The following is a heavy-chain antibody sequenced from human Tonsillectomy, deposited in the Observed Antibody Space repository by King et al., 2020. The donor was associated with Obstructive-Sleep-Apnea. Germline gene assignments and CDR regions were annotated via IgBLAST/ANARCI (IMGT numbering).Heavy chain of an antibody. D-gene: IGHD2-21*02. CDR1: GGSISSSSYY. CDR2: IYYSGST. CDR3: SRAGGAYCGGDCYFPPYWYFDL. J-gene: IGHJ2*01. V-gene: IGHV4-39*07. Sequence: QPQESGPGLVKPSETLSLTCTVSGGSISSSSYYWGWIRQPPGKGLEWIGSIYYSGSTYYNPSLKSRVTISVDTSKNQFSLKLGSVTAADTAVYYCSRAGGAYCGGDCYFPPYWYFDLWGRGTLVTVSS.